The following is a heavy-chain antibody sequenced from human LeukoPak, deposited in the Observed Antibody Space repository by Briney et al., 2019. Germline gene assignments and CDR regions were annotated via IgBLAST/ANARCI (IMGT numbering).Heavy chain of an antibody. V-gene: IGHV1-69*05. CDR2: IIPIFGTA. CDR3: ARGGTIDCSSTSCYYGFDP. Sequence: SVTVSFKASGGTFSSYAISWVRQAPGQGLEWMGGIIPIFGTANYAQKFQGRVTITTDESTSTAYMELSSLRSEDTAVYYCARGGTIDCSSTSCYYGFDPWGQGTLVTVSS. D-gene: IGHD2-2*01. J-gene: IGHJ5*02. CDR1: GGTFSSYA.